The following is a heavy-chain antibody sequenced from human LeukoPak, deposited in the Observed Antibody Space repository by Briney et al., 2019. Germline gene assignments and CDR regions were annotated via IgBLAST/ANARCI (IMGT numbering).Heavy chain of an antibody. CDR3: ARTPRHNHKLAFDI. V-gene: IGHV4-34*01. D-gene: IGHD1-1*01. CDR1: GGSFSGYY. CDR2: INHSGST. Sequence: SETLSLTCAVYGGSFSGYYWSWIRQPPGKGLEWIGEINHSGSTNYNPSLKSRVTISVDTSKNQFSLKLSSVTAADTAVYYCARTPRHNHKLAFDIWGQGTMVTVSS. J-gene: IGHJ3*02.